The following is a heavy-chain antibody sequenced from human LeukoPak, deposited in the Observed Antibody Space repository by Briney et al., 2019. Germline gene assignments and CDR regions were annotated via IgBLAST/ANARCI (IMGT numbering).Heavy chain of an antibody. CDR2: ISGSGGST. Sequence: SGGSLRLSCAASGFTFSSYAMSWVRQAPGKGLEWVSAISGSGGSTYYADSVKGRFTISRDNSKNTLYLQMNSLRAEDTAVYYCAKDGIQLWFYRYWGQGTLVTVSS. CDR3: AKDGIQLWFYRY. V-gene: IGHV3-23*01. D-gene: IGHD5-18*01. CDR1: GFTFSSYA. J-gene: IGHJ4*02.